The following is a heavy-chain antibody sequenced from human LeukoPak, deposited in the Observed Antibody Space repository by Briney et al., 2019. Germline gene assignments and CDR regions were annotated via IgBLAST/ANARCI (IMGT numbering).Heavy chain of an antibody. V-gene: IGHV1-69*01. CDR3: ARSGYYDSSGYSPRAPFDY. Sequence: GASVKVSCKASGGTFSSYAISWVRQAPGQGLEWMGGIIPIFGTANYAQKFQGRVTITADESTSTAYMELSSLRSEDTAAYYCARSGYYDSSGYSPRAPFDYWGQGTLVTVSS. CDR2: IIPIFGTA. CDR1: GGTFSSYA. J-gene: IGHJ4*02. D-gene: IGHD3-22*01.